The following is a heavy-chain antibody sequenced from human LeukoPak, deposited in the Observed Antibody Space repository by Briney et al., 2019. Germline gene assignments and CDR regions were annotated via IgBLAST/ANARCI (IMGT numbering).Heavy chain of an antibody. V-gene: IGHV3-23*01. CDR3: AKVLITYYYDSSGYPDAFDI. CDR1: GFTFSSYA. CDR2: ISGSGGST. J-gene: IGHJ3*02. D-gene: IGHD3-22*01. Sequence: GGSLRLSCAASGFTFSSYAMSWVRQAPGKGLEWVSAISGSGGSTYYADPVKGRFTISRDNSKNTLYLQMNSLRAEDTAVYYCAKVLITYYYDSSGYPDAFDIWGQGTMVTVSS.